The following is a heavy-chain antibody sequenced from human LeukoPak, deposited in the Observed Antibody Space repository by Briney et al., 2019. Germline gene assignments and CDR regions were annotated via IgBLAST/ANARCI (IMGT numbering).Heavy chain of an antibody. CDR3: AKGTLEHCTGAICYAFDY. J-gene: IGHJ4*02. Sequence: GGSLRLSCAASGFTFSTYCMNWVRQAPGKGLEWVSSITSYRRDTYYADSVKGRFTISRDNSKSTLSLQMNSLRAKDSAIYYCAKGTLEHCTGAICYAFDYWGQGSLVTLSS. D-gene: IGHD2-8*02. CDR2: ITSYRRDT. V-gene: IGHV3-23*01. CDR1: GFTFSTYC.